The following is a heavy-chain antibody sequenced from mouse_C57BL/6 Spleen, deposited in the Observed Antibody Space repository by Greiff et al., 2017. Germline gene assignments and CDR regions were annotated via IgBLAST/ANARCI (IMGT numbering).Heavy chain of an antibody. CDR3: AKNHYYGSSWGAMDY. D-gene: IGHD1-1*01. Sequence: VHLVESGPGLVQPSQSLSITCTVSGFSLTSYGVHWVRQPPGKGLEWLGVIWSGGSTDYNAAFISRLSISKDNSKSQVFFKMNSLQADDTAIYYCAKNHYYGSSWGAMDYWGQGTSVTVSS. CDR1: GFSLTSYG. CDR2: IWSGGST. J-gene: IGHJ4*01. V-gene: IGHV2-4*01.